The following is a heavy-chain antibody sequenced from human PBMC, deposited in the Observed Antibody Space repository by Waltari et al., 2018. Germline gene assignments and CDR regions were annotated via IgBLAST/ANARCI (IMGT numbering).Heavy chain of an antibody. J-gene: IGHJ1*01. D-gene: IGHD6-19*01. CDR2: IYYSGST. CDR1: GGSISSYY. V-gene: IGHV4-59*01. Sequence: QVQLQESGPGLVKPSETLSLTCTVSGGSISSYYWSWIRQPPGKGLEWIGYIYYSGSTNYNPSLKSRVTISVDTSKNQFSLKLSSVTAADTAVYYCARDSRGSGWYLEHWGQGTLVTVSS. CDR3: ARDSRGSGWYLEH.